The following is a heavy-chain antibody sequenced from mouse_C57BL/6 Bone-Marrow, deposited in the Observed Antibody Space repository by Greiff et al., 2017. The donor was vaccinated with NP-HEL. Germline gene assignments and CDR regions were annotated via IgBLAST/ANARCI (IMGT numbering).Heavy chain of an antibody. CDR1: GFNIKDDY. V-gene: IGHV14-4*01. J-gene: IGHJ2*01. CDR2: IDPENGDT. Sequence: EVKLQQSGAELVRPGASVKLSCTASGFNIKDDYMHWVKQRPEQGLEWIGWIDPENGDTEYASKFQGKATITADTSSNTAYLQLSSLTSEDTAVYYCTENSYFDYWGQGTTLTVSS. CDR3: TENSYFDY.